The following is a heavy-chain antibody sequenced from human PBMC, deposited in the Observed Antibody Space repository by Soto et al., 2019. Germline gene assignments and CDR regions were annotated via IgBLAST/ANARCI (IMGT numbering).Heavy chain of an antibody. CDR1: GFSLSTSGMC. V-gene: IGHV2-70*11. CDR2: IDWDDDK. D-gene: IGHD3-22*01. J-gene: IGHJ4*02. Sequence: SGPTLVNPPQTLTLTCTFSGFSLSTSGMCVSWIRQPPGKALEWLARIDWDDDKYYSTSLKTRLTISKDTSKNQVVLTMTNMDPVDTATXYXAXXXXXXXXXXGYYYRGYFDYWGQGTLVTVSS. CDR3: AXXXXXXXXXXGYYYRGYFDY.